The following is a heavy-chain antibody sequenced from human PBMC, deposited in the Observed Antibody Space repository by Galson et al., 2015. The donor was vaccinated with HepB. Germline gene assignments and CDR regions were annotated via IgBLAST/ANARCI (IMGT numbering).Heavy chain of an antibody. Sequence: SLRLSCAASGFTFSSYWMSWVRQAPGKGLEWVANIKQDGSEKYYVDSVKGRFTISRDNAKNSLYLQMNSLRAEDTAVYYCARLSQQLDYYYYGMDVWGQGTTVTVSS. CDR2: IKQDGSEK. V-gene: IGHV3-7*03. J-gene: IGHJ6*02. D-gene: IGHD6-6*01. CDR1: GFTFSSYW. CDR3: ARLSQQLDYYYYGMDV.